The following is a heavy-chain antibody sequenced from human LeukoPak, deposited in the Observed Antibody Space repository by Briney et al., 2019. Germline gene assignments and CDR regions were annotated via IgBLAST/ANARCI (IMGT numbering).Heavy chain of an antibody. CDR3: ARGSGDYYGSGSNFNS. CDR2: MNPNSGNT. V-gene: IGHV1-8*01. J-gene: IGHJ5*02. D-gene: IGHD3-10*01. Sequence: ASVKVSCKASGYTFTSYDINWVRQATGQGLEWMGWMNPNSGNTGHAQKFQGRVTMTRNTSISTAYMELSSLRSEDTAVYYCARGSGDYYGSGSNFNSWGQGTLVTVSS. CDR1: GYTFTSYD.